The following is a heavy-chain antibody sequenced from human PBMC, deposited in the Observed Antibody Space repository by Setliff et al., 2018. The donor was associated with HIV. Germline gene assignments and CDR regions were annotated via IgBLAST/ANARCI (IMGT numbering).Heavy chain of an antibody. CDR3: ARVPTSSWYVTTQRTKEYFHH. V-gene: IGHV4-39*01. Sequence: KTSETLSLTCGVSGDSITSSSYYWGWIRQSPGEGLTWIGSFFYRGRTYYNPSLQSRVTISGDPSKNEISLRLDSATAADTAIYYCARVPTSSWYVTTQRTKEYFHHWGQGTLVTVSS. CDR2: FFYRGRT. CDR1: GDSITSSSYY. D-gene: IGHD6-13*01. J-gene: IGHJ1*01.